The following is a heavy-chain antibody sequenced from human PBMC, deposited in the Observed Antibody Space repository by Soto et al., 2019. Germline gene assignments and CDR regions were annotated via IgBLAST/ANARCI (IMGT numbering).Heavy chain of an antibody. CDR1: GVTFSSYE. V-gene: IGHV3-48*03. Sequence: PGGSLRLSCAASGVTFSSYEMNWVRQAPGKGLEWVSYISSSGSTIYYADSVKGRFTISRDNAKNSLYLQMNSLRAEDTAVYYCARDPPHPYDFWSGSGFDYWGQGTLVTVSS. J-gene: IGHJ4*02. CDR3: ARDPPHPYDFWSGSGFDY. CDR2: ISSSGSTI. D-gene: IGHD3-3*01.